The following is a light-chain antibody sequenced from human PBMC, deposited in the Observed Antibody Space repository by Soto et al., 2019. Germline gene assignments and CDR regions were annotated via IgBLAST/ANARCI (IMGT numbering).Light chain of an antibody. J-gene: IGKJ5*01. CDR2: GAS. CDR3: QQYNNWPPIT. Sequence: TQAPRTVSLSPGERATLSCRAIQSVSSSYLAWYQQKPGQAPRLLIYGASTRATGIPARFSGSGSGTEFTLTISSLQSEDFAVYYCQQYNNWPPITFGQGTRLEIK. CDR1: QSVSSSY. V-gene: IGKV3-15*01.